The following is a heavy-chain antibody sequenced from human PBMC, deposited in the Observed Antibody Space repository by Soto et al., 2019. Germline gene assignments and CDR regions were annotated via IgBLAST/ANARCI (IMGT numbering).Heavy chain of an antibody. CDR2: IYSGGST. V-gene: IGHV3-53*01. D-gene: IGHD3-3*01. CDR3: ARGGYHPYDFWSGYYPGGYYCGMDV. J-gene: IGHJ6*02. Sequence: GGSLRLSCAASGFTVSSNYMSWVRQAPGKGLEWVSVIYSGGSTHYADSVKGRFTISRDNSKNTLYLQMNSLRAEDTAVYYCARGGYHPYDFWSGYYPGGYYCGMDVWGQGTTVTVSS. CDR1: GFTVSSNY.